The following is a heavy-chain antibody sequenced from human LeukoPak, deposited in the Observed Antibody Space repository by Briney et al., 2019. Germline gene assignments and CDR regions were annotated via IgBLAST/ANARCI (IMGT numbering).Heavy chain of an antibody. CDR1: GGSFSGYY. Sequence: PSETLSLTCAVYGGSFSGYYWSWIRQPPGKGLEWIGEINHSGSTNYNPSLKSRVTISVDTSKNQFSLKLTSVTAADTAVYFCARTHLEVTTFRYFYYGMDVWGQGTTVTVSS. J-gene: IGHJ6*02. D-gene: IGHD4-11*01. CDR3: ARTHLEVTTFRYFYYGMDV. CDR2: INHSGST. V-gene: IGHV4-34*01.